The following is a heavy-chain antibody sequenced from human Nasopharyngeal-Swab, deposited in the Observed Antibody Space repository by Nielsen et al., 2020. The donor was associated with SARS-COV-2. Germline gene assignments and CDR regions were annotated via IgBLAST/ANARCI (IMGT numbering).Heavy chain of an antibody. CDR1: GFDVHLFY. V-gene: IGHV3-53*01. CDR3: ARLHFYYMDF. J-gene: IGHJ6*03. Sequence: LSFAASGFDVHLFYLSLVRPAPGSFLYCFSIHYVDCRTEYAVSVKGRFAISRDSSKNIVSLQMNTVRAEDTGLYLCARLHFYYMDFWGKGTTVTVSS. CDR2: HYVDCRT.